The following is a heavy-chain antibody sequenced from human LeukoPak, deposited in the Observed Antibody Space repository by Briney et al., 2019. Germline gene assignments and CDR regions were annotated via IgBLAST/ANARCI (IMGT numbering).Heavy chain of an antibody. Sequence: SVKVSCKASGFTFTSSATQWVRQARGQRFEWIGWIVVGSGNTNYAQKFQERVTITRDMSTSTAYMELSSLRSEDTAVYYCAAESWLLTRNSSSWYDYWGQGTLVTVSS. J-gene: IGHJ4*02. CDR3: AAESWLLTRNSSSWYDY. D-gene: IGHD6-13*01. CDR2: IVVGSGNT. CDR1: GFTFTSSA. V-gene: IGHV1-58*02.